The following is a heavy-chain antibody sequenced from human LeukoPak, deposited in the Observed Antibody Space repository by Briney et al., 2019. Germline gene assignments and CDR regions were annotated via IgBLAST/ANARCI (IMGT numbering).Heavy chain of an antibody. V-gene: IGHV3-30*18. D-gene: IGHD6-13*01. Sequence: GGSLRLSCAASGFIFSSYGMHWVRQAPGKGLEWVAVISYDGSNKYYADSVKGRFTISRDNFKNTLYLQMNSLRAEDTAVYYCAKDGDPYSRPGNWFDPWGQGTLVTVSS. CDR3: AKDGDPYSRPGNWFDP. CDR2: ISYDGSNK. J-gene: IGHJ5*02. CDR1: GFIFSSYG.